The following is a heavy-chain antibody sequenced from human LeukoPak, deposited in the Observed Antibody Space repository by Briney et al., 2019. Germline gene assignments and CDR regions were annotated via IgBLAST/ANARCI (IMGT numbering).Heavy chain of an antibody. CDR3: ARDPTYYDILTGNIN. D-gene: IGHD3-9*01. V-gene: IGHV4-4*07. J-gene: IGHJ4*02. CDR1: GGSISSYY. Sequence: SETLSLTCTVSGGSISSYYWSWIRQPPGKGLEWIGRIYTSGSTNYNPSLKSRVTMSVDTSKNQFSLKLSSVTAADTAVYYCARDPTYYDILTGNINWGQGTLVTVSS. CDR2: IYTSGST.